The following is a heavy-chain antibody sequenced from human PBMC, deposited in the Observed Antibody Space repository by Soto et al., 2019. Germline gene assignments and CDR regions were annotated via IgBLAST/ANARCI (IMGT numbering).Heavy chain of an antibody. Sequence: QVQLVESGGGVVQPGRSLRLSCAASGFTFSSYGMHLVRQAPGKGLEWVAVISYDGSNKYYADSVKGRFTISRDNSKNTLYLQMNSLRAEDTAVYYCAKEPTSSGYYSWGQGTLVTVSS. J-gene: IGHJ4*02. CDR1: GFTFSSYG. V-gene: IGHV3-30*18. CDR3: AKEPTSSGYYS. D-gene: IGHD3-22*01. CDR2: ISYDGSNK.